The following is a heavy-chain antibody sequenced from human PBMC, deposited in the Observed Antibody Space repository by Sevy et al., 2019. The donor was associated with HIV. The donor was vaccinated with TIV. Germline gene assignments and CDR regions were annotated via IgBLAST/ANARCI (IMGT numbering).Heavy chain of an antibody. J-gene: IGHJ6*02. CDR1: GFTFSTYA. CDR2: ISRRGRST. Sequence: GGSLRLSCAASGFTFSTYAMNWVRQAPGKGLEWVSSISRRGRSTYSADSVKGRFTISRDNFKNTLYLQLSSLRVDDTAVYYCAKGYCDGGSCPSDYYYYGMDVWGQGTTVTVSS. D-gene: IGHD2-15*01. V-gene: IGHV3-23*01. CDR3: AKGYCDGGSCPSDYYYYGMDV.